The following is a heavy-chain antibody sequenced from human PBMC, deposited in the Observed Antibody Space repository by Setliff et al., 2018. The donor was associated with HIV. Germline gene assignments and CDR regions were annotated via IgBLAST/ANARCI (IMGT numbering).Heavy chain of an antibody. V-gene: IGHV4-34*01. Sequence: SETLSLTCAVYGGSFSGYYWSWIRQPPGKGLEWIGEINHSGSTNYNPSLKSRVTISVDTSKNQFSLKLSSVTAADTAAYYCARSYSSSLNPSGWMDVWGKGTTVTVSS. CDR2: INHSGST. D-gene: IGHD6-13*01. J-gene: IGHJ6*04. CDR1: GGSFSGYY. CDR3: ARSYSSSLNPSGWMDV.